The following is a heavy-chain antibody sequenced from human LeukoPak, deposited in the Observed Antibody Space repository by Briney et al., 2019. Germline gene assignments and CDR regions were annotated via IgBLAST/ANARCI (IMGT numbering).Heavy chain of an antibody. Sequence: GESLKISCKGSGYSFTSYWIGWVRQMPGQGLEWMGIIHPGDSDTRYSPSFQGQVTISADKSISTAYLQWSSLKASDTAMYYCASLKDGYNSLFDYWGQGTLVTVSS. D-gene: IGHD5-24*01. CDR1: GYSFTSYW. J-gene: IGHJ4*02. CDR3: ASLKDGYNSLFDY. CDR2: IHPGDSDT. V-gene: IGHV5-51*01.